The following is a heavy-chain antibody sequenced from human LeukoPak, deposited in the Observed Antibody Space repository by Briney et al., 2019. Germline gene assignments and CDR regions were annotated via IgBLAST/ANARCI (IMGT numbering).Heavy chain of an antibody. J-gene: IGHJ4*02. D-gene: IGHD4-11*01. V-gene: IGHV3-53*01. CDR2: IHGGGST. CDR1: GFTLSSNY. CDR3: ARGGQLTRVEYYFDY. Sequence: GGSLRLSCAASGFTLSSNYVSWVRQAPGKGLEWVSGIHGGGSTHYADSVKGRFTLSRDISMNTLYLQMNSLRADDTAVYYCARGGQLTRVEYYFDYWGQGTLVTVSS.